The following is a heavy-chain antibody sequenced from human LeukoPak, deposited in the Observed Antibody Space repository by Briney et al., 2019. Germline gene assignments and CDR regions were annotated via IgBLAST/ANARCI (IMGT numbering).Heavy chain of an antibody. J-gene: IGHJ5*02. D-gene: IGHD3-3*01. CDR3: ARHLYYDFWSGYPRWFDP. CDR1: GRSFSGYY. Sequence: SETLSLTCAVYGRSFSGYYWSWIRQPPGKGLEWIGEINHTGSTNYSPSLKSRVTISVDTSKNQFSLKLSSVTAADTAVYYCARHLYYDFWSGYPRWFDPWGQGTLVTVSS. V-gene: IGHV4-34*01. CDR2: INHTGST.